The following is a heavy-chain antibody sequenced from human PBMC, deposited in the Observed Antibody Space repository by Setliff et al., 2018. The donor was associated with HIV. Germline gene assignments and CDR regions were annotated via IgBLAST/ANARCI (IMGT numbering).Heavy chain of an antibody. CDR3: ARLRITMIMMLNYFDY. J-gene: IGHJ4*02. CDR1: GPSISSGSYY. V-gene: IGHV4-61*02. CDR2: IYTSGST. Sequence: SETLSLTCTVSGPSISSGSYYWSWIRQPAGKGLEWIGRIYTSGSTNYNPSLKSRVTISVDTSKNQFSLKLSSVTAADTAVYFCARLRITMIMMLNYFDYWGQGTLVTVSS. D-gene: IGHD3-22*01.